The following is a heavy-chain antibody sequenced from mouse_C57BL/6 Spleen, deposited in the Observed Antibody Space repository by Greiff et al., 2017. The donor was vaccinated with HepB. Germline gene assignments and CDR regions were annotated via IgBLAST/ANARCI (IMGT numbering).Heavy chain of an antibody. J-gene: IGHJ4*01. CDR3: ARDYYGYDGYYAMDY. CDR2: INPSNGGT. CDR1: GYTFTSYW. D-gene: IGHD2-2*01. V-gene: IGHV1-53*01. Sequence: QVHVKQPGTELVKPGASVKLSCKASGYTFTSYWMHWVKQRPGQGLEWIGNINPSNGGTNYNEKFKSKATLTVDKSSSTAYMQLSSLTSEDSAVYYGARDYYGYDGYYAMDYWGQGPSGTVPS.